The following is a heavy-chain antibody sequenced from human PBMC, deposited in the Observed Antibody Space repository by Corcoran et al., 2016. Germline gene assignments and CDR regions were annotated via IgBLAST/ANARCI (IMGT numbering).Heavy chain of an antibody. CDR3: ARYNTRGYADF. D-gene: IGHD5-18*01. V-gene: IGHV1-8*01. CDR2: MNPNSGVT. J-gene: IGHJ4*02. Sequence: QVQLVQSGAEVKKPGASVKVSCKTSGYAFTSYDINWVRQATGQGLEWMGWMNPNSGVTGYSQKFQGRLTMTRDAAIGTAYMELSSLRSDDTAVYYCARYNTRGYADFWGQGTLVTVSS. CDR1: GYAFTSYD.